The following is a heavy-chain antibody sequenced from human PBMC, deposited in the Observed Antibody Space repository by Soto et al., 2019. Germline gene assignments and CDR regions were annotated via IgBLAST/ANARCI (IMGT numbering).Heavy chain of an antibody. V-gene: IGHV4-4*07. J-gene: IGHJ6*02. CDR1: DDFISSYY. Sequence: QVQLQESGPRLVKPSETLSLTCTVSDDFISSYYWNWIRQPAGKGLEWIGRVSTNGATNYNPSLESRVTMSVHTSQNQFSMKLTSVTAADPAVYLCASADYEILTGSYAMDVWGQGTTVTVSS. D-gene: IGHD3-9*01. CDR3: ASADYEILTGSYAMDV. CDR2: VSTNGAT.